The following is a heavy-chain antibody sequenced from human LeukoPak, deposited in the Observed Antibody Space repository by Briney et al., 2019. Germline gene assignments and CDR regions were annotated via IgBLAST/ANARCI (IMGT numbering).Heavy chain of an antibody. CDR2: ISQTSEYI. J-gene: IGHJ5*02. CDR3: ASDLIVGAFSS. Sequence: PGGSLRLSCTASGFTFSSYTMHWVRQAPGKGLEWVSSISQTSEYIDNADSVKGRFTISRDNAKNSLYLQVNSLRAEDTAVYYCASDLIVGAFSSWGQGTLVTVSS. V-gene: IGHV3-21*01. CDR1: GFTFSSYT. D-gene: IGHD1-26*01.